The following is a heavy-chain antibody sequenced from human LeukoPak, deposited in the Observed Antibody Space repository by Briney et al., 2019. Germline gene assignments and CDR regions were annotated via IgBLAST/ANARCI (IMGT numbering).Heavy chain of an antibody. D-gene: IGHD3-3*01. Sequence: GGSLRLSCAASGFTFSSYAMSWVRQAPGKGLEWVSAISGSGGSTYYADSVKGRFTISRDTSKNTLYLQMNSLRAEDTAVYYCAKTYDFGSGYQYYFDYWGQGTLVTVSS. J-gene: IGHJ4*02. CDR1: GFTFSSYA. CDR3: AKTYDFGSGYQYYFDY. CDR2: ISGSGGST. V-gene: IGHV3-23*01.